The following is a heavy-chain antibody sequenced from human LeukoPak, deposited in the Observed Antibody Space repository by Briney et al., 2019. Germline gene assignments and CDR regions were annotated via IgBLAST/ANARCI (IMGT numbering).Heavy chain of an antibody. J-gene: IGHJ5*02. Sequence: ASVKVSCKASGYTFTSYDVNWVRQATGQGLEWMGWMNPNSGNTGYAQKFQGRVTMTRNTSISTAYMELSSLRSEDTAVYYCARVGMYYDILTGYYTQNWFDPWGQGTLVTVSS. CDR2: MNPNSGNT. D-gene: IGHD3-9*01. V-gene: IGHV1-8*01. CDR1: GYTFTSYD. CDR3: ARVGMYYDILTGYYTQNWFDP.